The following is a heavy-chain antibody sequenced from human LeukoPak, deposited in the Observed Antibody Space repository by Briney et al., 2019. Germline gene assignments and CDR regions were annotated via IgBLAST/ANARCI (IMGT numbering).Heavy chain of an antibody. CDR3: ARGDSGSYYYFDY. V-gene: IGHV4-61*05. Sequence: SETLSLTCTVSGGSISSSSYYWGWTRQPPGKGLEWIGYIYYSGSTNYNPSLKSRVTISVDTSKNQFSLKLSSVTAADTAVYYCARGDSGSYYYFDYWGQGTLVTVSS. D-gene: IGHD1-26*01. J-gene: IGHJ4*02. CDR1: GGSISSSSYY. CDR2: IYYSGST.